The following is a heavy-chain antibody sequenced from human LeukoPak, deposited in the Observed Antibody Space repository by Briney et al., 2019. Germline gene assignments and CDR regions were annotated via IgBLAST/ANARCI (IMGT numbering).Heavy chain of an antibody. CDR1: GGSISSYY. CDR3: ARDRDRDGSPDGFDY. D-gene: IGHD5-24*01. Sequence: SETLSLTCTVSGGSISSYYWSWIRQPPGKGLEGIGYIYYSGSTNYNPSLKSRVTISVDTSKNQFSLKLSSVTAADTAVYYCARDRDRDGSPDGFDYWGQGTLVTVSS. CDR2: IYYSGST. J-gene: IGHJ4*02. V-gene: IGHV4-59*01.